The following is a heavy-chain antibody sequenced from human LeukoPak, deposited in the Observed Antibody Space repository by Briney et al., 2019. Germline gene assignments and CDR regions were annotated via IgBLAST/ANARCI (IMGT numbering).Heavy chain of an antibody. V-gene: IGHV3-23*01. CDR2: ISGGSGSI. CDR1: GFTFSSYA. J-gene: IGHJ4*02. CDR3: AKVGGAGSHYIIDY. Sequence: GGSLRPSCAASGFTFSSYAMGWVRQAPGSGLEWVSVISGGSGSIYYADSVKGRFTISRDNSKNTLYLQMNSLRAEDTAVHCCAKVGGAGSHYIIDYWGQGTLVTVSS. D-gene: IGHD1-26*01.